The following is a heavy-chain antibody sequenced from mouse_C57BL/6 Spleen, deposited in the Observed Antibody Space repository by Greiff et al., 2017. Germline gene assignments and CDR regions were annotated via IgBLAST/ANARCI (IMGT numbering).Heavy chain of an antibody. D-gene: IGHD1-1*01. V-gene: IGHV5-4*01. Sequence: EVKLVESGGGLVKPGGSLKLSCAASGFTFSSYAMSWVRQTPEKRLEWVATISDGGSYTYYPDNVKGRFTISRDNAKNNLYLQMSHLKSEDTAMYYCAREDYGSSYDDWGQGTTLTVSS. CDR1: GFTFSSYA. CDR2: ISDGGSYT. CDR3: AREDYGSSYDD. J-gene: IGHJ2*01.